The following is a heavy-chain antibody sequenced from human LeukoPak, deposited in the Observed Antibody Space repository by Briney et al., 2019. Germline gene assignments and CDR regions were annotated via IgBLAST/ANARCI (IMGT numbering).Heavy chain of an antibody. V-gene: IGHV4-39*07. CDR3: ATQYSYGSRAFDY. D-gene: IGHD5-18*01. J-gene: IGHJ4*02. Sequence: SETLSLTCTVSGGSISSSSYYWGWIRQPPGKGLEWIGSIYYSGSTYYNPSLKSRVTISVDTSKNQFSLKLSSVTAADTAVYYCATQYSYGSRAFDYWGQGTLVTVSP. CDR2: IYYSGST. CDR1: GGSISSSSYY.